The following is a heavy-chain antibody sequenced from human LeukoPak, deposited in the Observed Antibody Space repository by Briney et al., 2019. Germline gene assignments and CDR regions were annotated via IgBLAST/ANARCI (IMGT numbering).Heavy chain of an antibody. Sequence: SVKVSCKASGGTFSSYAISWVRQAPGQGLEWMGRIIPIFGIANYAQKFQGRVTITADKPTSTAYMELSSLRSEDTAVYYCAREAYYDSSGYQVEVWFDPWGQGTLVTVSS. D-gene: IGHD3-22*01. CDR1: GGTFSSYA. V-gene: IGHV1-69*04. J-gene: IGHJ5*02. CDR2: IIPIFGIA. CDR3: AREAYYDSSGYQVEVWFDP.